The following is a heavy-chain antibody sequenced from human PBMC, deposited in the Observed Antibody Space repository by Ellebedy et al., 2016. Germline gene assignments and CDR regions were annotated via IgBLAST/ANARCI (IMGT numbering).Heavy chain of an antibody. CDR2: ISYDGSNK. CDR3: AREGIAVAVNFDY. Sequence: GESLKISCAASGFTFSSYGMHWVRQAPGKGLEWVAVISYDGSNKYYADSVKGRFTISRDNSKNTLYLQMNSLRAEDTAVYYCAREGIAVAVNFDYWGQGTLVTVSS. V-gene: IGHV3-30*03. CDR1: GFTFSSYG. J-gene: IGHJ4*02. D-gene: IGHD6-19*01.